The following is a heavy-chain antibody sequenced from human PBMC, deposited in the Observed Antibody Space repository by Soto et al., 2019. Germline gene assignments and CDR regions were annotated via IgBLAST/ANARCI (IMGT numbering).Heavy chain of an antibody. J-gene: IGHJ4*02. CDR3: ANTGTDDSSGYYYRYYFDY. D-gene: IGHD3-22*01. Sequence: LRLSCAASGFTFRSYAMSWVRQAPGKGLEWVSAISGSGGSTYYADSVKGRFTISRDKSKNTLYLQMNSLRAEDTAVYYCANTGTDDSSGYYYRYYFDYWGQGTLVTVSS. CDR1: GFTFRSYA. V-gene: IGHV3-23*01. CDR2: ISGSGGST.